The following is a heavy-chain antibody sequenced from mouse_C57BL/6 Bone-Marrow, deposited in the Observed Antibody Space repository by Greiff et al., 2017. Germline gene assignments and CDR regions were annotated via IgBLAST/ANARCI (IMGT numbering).Heavy chain of an antibody. CDR1: GYSFTGYY. J-gene: IGHJ4*01. D-gene: IGHD1-1*01. CDR3: ATATVVAHYYAMDY. Sequence: EVQLQQSGPELVKPGASVKISCKASGYSFTGYYMNWVKQSPEKSLEWIGEINPSTGGTTYNQKFKAKATLTVDKSSSTAYMQLKSLTSEDSAVYYCATATVVAHYYAMDYWGQGTSVTVSS. V-gene: IGHV1-42*01. CDR2: INPSTGGT.